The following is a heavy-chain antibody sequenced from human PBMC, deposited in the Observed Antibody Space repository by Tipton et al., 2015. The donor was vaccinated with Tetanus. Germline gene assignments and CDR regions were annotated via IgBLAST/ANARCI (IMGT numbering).Heavy chain of an antibody. CDR1: GDSISSSEYY. CDR3: TRHVVEAVPRWFDP. V-gene: IGHV4-39*01. Sequence: TLSLTCTVSGDSISSSEYYWGWIRQPPGEGLEWIASVYYDGSAYTNPSLKSRIAISIGTSGSQFSLKVHSVTATDTAFYYCTRHVVEAVPRWFDPWGQGTLVTVSS. D-gene: IGHD2-2*01. CDR2: VYYDGSA. J-gene: IGHJ5*02.